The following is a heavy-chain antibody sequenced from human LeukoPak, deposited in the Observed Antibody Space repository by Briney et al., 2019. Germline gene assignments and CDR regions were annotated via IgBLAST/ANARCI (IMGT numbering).Heavy chain of an antibody. D-gene: IGHD3-10*01. CDR3: ARDLWFGESNY. J-gene: IGHJ4*02. CDR2: ISGSGGST. CDR1: GFTFSSYA. Sequence: GGSLRLSCAASGFTFSSYAMSWVRQAPGKGLEWVSAISGSGGSTYYADSVKGRFTISRDNSKNTLYLQMNSLRAEDTAVYYCARDLWFGESNYWGQGTLVTVSS. V-gene: IGHV3-23*01.